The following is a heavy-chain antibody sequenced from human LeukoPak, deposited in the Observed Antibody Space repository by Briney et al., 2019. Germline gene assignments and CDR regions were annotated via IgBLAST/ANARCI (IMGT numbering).Heavy chain of an antibody. CDR2: IYSGGST. V-gene: IGHV3-53*01. J-gene: IGHJ4*02. CDR3: AKSSSSGWYLVY. D-gene: IGHD6-19*01. CDR1: GFTVSSNY. Sequence: GGSLRISCAASGFTVSSNYMSWVRQAPGKGLEWVSVIYSGGSTYYADSVKGRFTISRDNSKNTLYLQMNSLRAEDTAVYYCAKSSSSGWYLVYWGQGTLVTVSS.